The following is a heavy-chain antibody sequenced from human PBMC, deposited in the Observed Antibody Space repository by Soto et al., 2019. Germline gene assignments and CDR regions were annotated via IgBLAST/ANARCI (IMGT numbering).Heavy chain of an antibody. Sequence: PGGSLRLSCAASGFTFSSYGMHWVRQAPGKGLEWVAVMWYDGSNKYYADSVKGRFTISRDNSKNTLWLQMNSLRGDDTAVYYCAKAGYSSIWYSDYWGQGTLVTVSS. CDR1: GFTFSSYG. V-gene: IGHV3-33*06. D-gene: IGHD6-13*01. CDR3: AKAGYSSIWYSDY. J-gene: IGHJ4*02. CDR2: MWYDGSNK.